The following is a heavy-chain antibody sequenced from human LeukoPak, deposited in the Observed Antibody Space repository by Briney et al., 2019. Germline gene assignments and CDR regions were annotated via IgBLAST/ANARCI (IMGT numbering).Heavy chain of an antibody. CDR2: INSDGSST. CDR1: GFTFSSYW. CDR3: ASPRYCTSSSCYLAY. D-gene: IGHD2-2*01. J-gene: IGHJ4*02. V-gene: IGHV3-74*01. Sequence: GGSLRLSCAASGFTFSSYWMHWVRQAPGKGLVWVSRINSDGSSTDYADSVKGRFTISRDNAKNTLYLQMHSLRAEDTAMYYCASPRYCTSSSCYLAYWGQGTLVTVSS.